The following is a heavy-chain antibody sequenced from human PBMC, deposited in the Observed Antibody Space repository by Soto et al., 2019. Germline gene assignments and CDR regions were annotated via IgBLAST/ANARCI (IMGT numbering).Heavy chain of an antibody. J-gene: IGHJ4*02. CDR1: SGSITTSNW. CDR2: IYHSGST. Sequence: SETLSLTCTVSSGSITTSNWWSWVRQPPGRGLEWIGEIYHSGSTNYNLSLKSRVTLSVDKSKNQFSLRLSSVTAADTAMYYCACIGGCGVLAPTTPFDYRGQGTLVTVSS. V-gene: IGHV4-4*02. CDR3: ACIGGCGVLAPTTPFDY. D-gene: IGHD3-10*01.